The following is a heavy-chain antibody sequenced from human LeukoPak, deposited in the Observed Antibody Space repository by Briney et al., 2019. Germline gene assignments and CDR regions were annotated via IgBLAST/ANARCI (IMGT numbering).Heavy chain of an antibody. D-gene: IGHD3-10*01. Sequence: QAGGSLRLSCAASGFTFGSYAMSWVRQAPGKGLEWVSAISGSGGSTYYADSVKGRFTISRDNSKNTLYLQMNSLRAEDTAVYYCAKTPGSGSRPDYYFDYWGQGTLVTVSS. CDR3: AKTPGSGSRPDYYFDY. CDR1: GFTFGSYA. CDR2: ISGSGGST. J-gene: IGHJ4*02. V-gene: IGHV3-23*01.